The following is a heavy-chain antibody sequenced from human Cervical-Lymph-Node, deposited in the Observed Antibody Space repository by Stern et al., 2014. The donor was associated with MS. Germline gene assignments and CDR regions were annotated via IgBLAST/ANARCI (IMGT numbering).Heavy chain of an antibody. J-gene: IGHJ6*02. D-gene: IGHD2-2*01. Sequence: VQLVESGGGVVQPGRSLRLSCAASGFTFGSYGMHWVRQAPGKGLAWVAVISFDASKKDYADSVKGRLTISRDNIKNTLYLQMSSLRVEDTAVYYCAKGPAAMGGWRYYGMDVWGQGTTVTVSS. CDR2: ISFDASKK. CDR3: AKGPAAMGGWRYYGMDV. V-gene: IGHV3-30*18. CDR1: GFTFGSYG.